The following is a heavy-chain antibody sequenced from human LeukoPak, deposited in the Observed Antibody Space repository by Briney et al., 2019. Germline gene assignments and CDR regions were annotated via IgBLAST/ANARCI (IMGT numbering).Heavy chain of an antibody. V-gene: IGHV3-30-3*01. CDR3: ARGSVVVVAATLPGAFDI. Sequence: GGSLRLSCAASGFTFSSYAMHWVRQAPGKGLEWVAVISYDGSNKYYADSVKGRFTISRDNSKNTLYLQMNSLRAEDTAVYYCARGSVVVVAATLPGAFDIWGQGTMVTVSS. CDR1: GFTFSSYA. J-gene: IGHJ3*02. CDR2: ISYDGSNK. D-gene: IGHD2-15*01.